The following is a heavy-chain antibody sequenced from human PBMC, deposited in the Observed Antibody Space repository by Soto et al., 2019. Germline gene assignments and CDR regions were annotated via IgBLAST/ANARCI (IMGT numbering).Heavy chain of an antibody. CDR1: GGSISSGGYY. CDR2: IYYSGST. J-gene: IGHJ5*02. CDR3: AKFSYHDSSGYYFYWFDP. V-gene: IGHV4-31*03. D-gene: IGHD3-22*01. Sequence: SEPLSLTCTVSGGSISSGGYYWSWIRQHPGKGLEWIGYIYYSGSTYYNPSLKSRVTISVDTSKNQFSLKLSSVTAADTAVYYCAKFSYHDSSGYYFYWFDPWGQGTLVTVSS.